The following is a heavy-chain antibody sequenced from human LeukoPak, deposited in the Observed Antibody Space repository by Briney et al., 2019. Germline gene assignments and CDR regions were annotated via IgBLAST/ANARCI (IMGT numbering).Heavy chain of an antibody. J-gene: IGHJ3*02. CDR2: ISAYNGYT. D-gene: IGHD1-14*01. V-gene: IGHV1-18*01. CDR3: ARDHTTTNSFDI. CDR1: GYTFNTYG. Sequence: GASVKVSCKASGYTFNTYGLTWLRQAPGQGLEWMGWISAYNGYTNFAQKLQGRVTMTTDTSTSTAYMELRSLTSDDTAIYYCARDHTTTNSFDIWGQGTMVTVSS.